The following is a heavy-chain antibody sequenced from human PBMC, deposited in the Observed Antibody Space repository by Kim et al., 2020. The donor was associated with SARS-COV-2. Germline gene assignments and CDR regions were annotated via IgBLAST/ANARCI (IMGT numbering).Heavy chain of an antibody. CDR3: ASFGSGGDYNGFDP. D-gene: IGHD4-17*01. V-gene: IGHV4-34*01. Sequence: SETLSLTCAVYGGSFSGYYWSWIRQPPGKGLEWIGEINHSGSTNYNPSLKSRVTISLDTAKNQFSLKLSSVTAADTAAYYCASFGSGGDYNGFDPWGQGTLVTVSS. CDR1: GGSFSGYY. CDR2: INHSGST. J-gene: IGHJ5*02.